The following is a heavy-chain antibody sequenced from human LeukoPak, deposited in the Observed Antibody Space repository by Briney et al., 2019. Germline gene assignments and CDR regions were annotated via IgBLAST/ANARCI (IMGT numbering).Heavy chain of an antibody. CDR3: ARLTSI. CDR1: GGSFSGYY. D-gene: IGHD6-6*01. Sequence: SETLSLTCAVYGGSFSGYYWSWIRQPPGKGLEWIGEINHSGSTYYNPSLKSRVTISVDTSKNQFSLKLSSVTAADTAVYYCARLTSIWGQGTLVTVSS. CDR2: INHSGST. V-gene: IGHV4-34*09. J-gene: IGHJ4*02.